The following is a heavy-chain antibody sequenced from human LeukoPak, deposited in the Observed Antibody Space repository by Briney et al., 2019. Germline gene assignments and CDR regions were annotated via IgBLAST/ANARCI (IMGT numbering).Heavy chain of an antibody. CDR2: ISWNSGSI. CDR1: GFTLDDYA. D-gene: IGHD3-10*01. CDR3: AKGLWFGEFHPFDY. Sequence: GGSLRLSCAASGFTLDDYAMHWVRQAPGKGLEWVSGISWNSGSIGYADSVKGRFTISRDNAKNSMYLQMNSLRAEDTALYYCAKGLWFGEFHPFDYWGQGTLVTVSS. V-gene: IGHV3-9*01. J-gene: IGHJ4*02.